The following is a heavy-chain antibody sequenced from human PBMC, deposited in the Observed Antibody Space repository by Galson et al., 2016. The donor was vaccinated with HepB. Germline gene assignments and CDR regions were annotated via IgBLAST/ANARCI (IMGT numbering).Heavy chain of an antibody. V-gene: IGHV4-4*02. D-gene: IGHD7-27*01. CDR2: IVHSGTT. CDR3: ARDKLRTLGGTPYWSFDL. Sequence: LSLTCAVSGGSISSNDWWNWVRQPTGKGLEWIGEIVHSGTTMYNPSLKSRVTISMDKSNNQFSLKPTSVTAADTAVYYCARDKLRTLGGTPYWSFDLWGRGTLVTVSS. J-gene: IGHJ2*01. CDR1: GGSISSNDW.